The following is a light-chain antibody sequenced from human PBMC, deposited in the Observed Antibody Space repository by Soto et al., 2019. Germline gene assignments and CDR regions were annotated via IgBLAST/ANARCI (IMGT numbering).Light chain of an antibody. CDR1: QSISSY. J-gene: IGKJ1*01. CDR2: AAS. Sequence: DIQLTQSPSSLSASVGARVTLTCRASQSISSYLNWYQQKPGKAPKLLIYAASSLQSGVPSTFSGSGSGTDFTLTISSLQPEDFATYYCQQSYSTPRTFGQGTKVDIK. CDR3: QQSYSTPRT. V-gene: IGKV1-39*01.